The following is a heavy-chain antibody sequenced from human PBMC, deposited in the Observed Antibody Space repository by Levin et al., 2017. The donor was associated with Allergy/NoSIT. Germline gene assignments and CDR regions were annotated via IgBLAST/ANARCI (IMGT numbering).Heavy chain of an antibody. D-gene: IGHD6-19*01. Sequence: MASETLSLTCTVSGGPIISFNWWSWVRQTPEKGLEWIGEIYHNGSTRYNPSLLSRVTISVDKSKNQLSLQLESVTAAGTAVYYGARKKSSGWYGWFDPWGQGTLVTVSS. CDR2: IYHNGST. V-gene: IGHV4-4*02. CDR3: ARKKSSGWYGWFDP. J-gene: IGHJ5*02. CDR1: GGPIISFNW.